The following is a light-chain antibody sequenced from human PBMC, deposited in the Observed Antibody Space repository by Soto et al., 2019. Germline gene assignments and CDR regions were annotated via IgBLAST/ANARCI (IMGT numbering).Light chain of an antibody. CDR3: ATWDGSLKSPL. CDR2: SSD. V-gene: IGLV1-44*01. CDR1: SSNIGINS. Sequence: QAVVNQPPSASGTPGQRVTISCSGSSSNIGINSVHWYQQVPGTAPKLLIYSSDQRPSGVPDRFSGSKSGTSASLAISGLQSEDEADDYCATWDGSLKSPLVGGGTKMTVL. J-gene: IGLJ2*01.